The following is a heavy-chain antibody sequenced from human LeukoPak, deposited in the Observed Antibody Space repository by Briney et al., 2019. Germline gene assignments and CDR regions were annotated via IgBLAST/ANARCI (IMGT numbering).Heavy chain of an antibody. CDR3: ATQYCSGGSCSQRQLDY. V-gene: IGHV3-30-3*01. D-gene: IGHD2-15*01. Sequence: PGRSLRLSCAASGFTFSSYAMHWVRQAPGKGLEWVAVISYDGSNKYYADSVKGRFTIPRDNSKNTLYLQMNSLRAEDTAVYYCATQYCSGGSCSQRQLDYWGQGTLVTVSS. J-gene: IGHJ4*02. CDR1: GFTFSSYA. CDR2: ISYDGSNK.